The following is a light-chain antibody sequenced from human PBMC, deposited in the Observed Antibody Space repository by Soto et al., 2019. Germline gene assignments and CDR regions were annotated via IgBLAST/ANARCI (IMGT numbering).Light chain of an antibody. CDR3: QSYDSSLSAYV. Sequence: QSFLTQPPSVSGAPGRRVTISCTGSSSNLGADYDVHWYQLLPGTAPKLLIYGNINRPSGVPDRFSGSKSATSASLAITGLQAEDEADYYCQSYDSSLSAYVFGAGTKVTVL. V-gene: IGLV1-40*01. CDR1: SSNLGADYD. CDR2: GNI. J-gene: IGLJ1*01.